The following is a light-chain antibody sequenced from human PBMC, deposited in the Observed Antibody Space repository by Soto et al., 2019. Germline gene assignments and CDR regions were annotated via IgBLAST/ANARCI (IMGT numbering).Light chain of an antibody. J-gene: IGLJ1*01. CDR1: SNDVGGYNY. CDR3: SSYTNINTRACV. Sequence: QSVLTQPASVSGSPGQSITISCTGTSNDVGGYNYVSWYQHHPGEAPKLMIFEVTKRPSGVSNRFSGSKSGNTASLTISGLQAEDEAEYYCSSYTNINTRACVFGTGTKVTV. CDR2: EVT. V-gene: IGLV2-14*01.